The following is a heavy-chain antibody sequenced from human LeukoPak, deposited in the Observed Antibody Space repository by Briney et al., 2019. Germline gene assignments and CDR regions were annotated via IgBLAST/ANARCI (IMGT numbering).Heavy chain of an antibody. CDR2: ISAYNGNT. J-gene: IGHJ3*02. V-gene: IGHV1-18*01. D-gene: IGHD1-26*01. CDR3: ARDPIVGAHRWAFDN. CDR1: GYTFTSYG. Sequence: ASVKVSCKASGYTFTSYGISWVRQAPGQGLEWMGWISAYNGNTNYAQKLQGRVTMTTDTSTSTAYMELRSLRSDDTAVYYCARDPIVGAHRWAFDNWGQGTMVTVSS.